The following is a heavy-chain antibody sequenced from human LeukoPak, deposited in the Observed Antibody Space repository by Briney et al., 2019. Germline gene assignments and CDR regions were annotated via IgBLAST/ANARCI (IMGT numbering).Heavy chain of an antibody. Sequence: GGSLRLSCAASGFIFSSYWMSWVRQAPGKGLEWVANIKQDGSEKYYVDSVKGRFTISRDNAKNSLYLQMNSLRAEDTAVYYCARGMITFGGVITYWGQGTLVTVSS. CDR2: IKQDGSEK. CDR1: GFIFSSYW. V-gene: IGHV3-7*01. D-gene: IGHD3-16*01. CDR3: ARGMITFGGVITY. J-gene: IGHJ4*02.